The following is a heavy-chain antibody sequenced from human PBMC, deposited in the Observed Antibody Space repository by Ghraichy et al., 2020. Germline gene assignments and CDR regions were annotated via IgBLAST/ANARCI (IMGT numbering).Heavy chain of an antibody. CDR3: ARDRGRPVTFDY. D-gene: IGHD3-9*01. V-gene: IGHV3-23*01. Sequence: SCAASGFAFSNYAINWVRQAPGKGLEWLSVISGSGDNTFYAESVKGRFTISRDNSKNTLYLQMNSLRAEDTAIYYCARDRGRPVTFDYWGQGTLVTVSA. CDR1: GFAFSNYA. J-gene: IGHJ4*02. CDR2: ISGSGDNT.